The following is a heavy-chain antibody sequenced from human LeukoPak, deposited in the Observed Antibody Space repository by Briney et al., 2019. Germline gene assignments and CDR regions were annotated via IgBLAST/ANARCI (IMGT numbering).Heavy chain of an antibody. V-gene: IGHV1-18*01. J-gene: IGHJ5*02. Sequence: ASVKVSCKASGYTFTSYGISWVRQAPGQGLEWMGWISAYNGNTNYAQKLQGRVTMTTDTSTSTAYMELRSLRSDDTAVYYCARDPGERQLDLNWFDPWGQGTLVTVSS. D-gene: IGHD6-13*01. CDR1: GYTFTSYG. CDR2: ISAYNGNT. CDR3: ARDPGERQLDLNWFDP.